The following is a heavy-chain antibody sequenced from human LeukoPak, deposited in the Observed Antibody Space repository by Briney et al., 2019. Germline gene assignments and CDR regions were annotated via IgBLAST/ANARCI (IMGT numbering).Heavy chain of an antibody. CDR1: GFTFSSSS. CDR3: ARDRGRDGYNFDY. CDR2: ISSSSSTM. D-gene: IGHD5-24*01. Sequence: PGGSLRLSCAASGFTFSSSSMNWVRQAPGKGLEWVSYISSSSSTMYYADSVKGRFTISRDNAKNSLYLQMNGLRAEDTAVYYCARDRGRDGYNFDYWGQGTLVTVSS. V-gene: IGHV3-48*01. J-gene: IGHJ4*02.